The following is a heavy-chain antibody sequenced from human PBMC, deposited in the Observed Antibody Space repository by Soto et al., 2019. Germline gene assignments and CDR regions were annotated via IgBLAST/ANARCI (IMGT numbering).Heavy chain of an antibody. CDR2: INPNSGGT. J-gene: IGHJ6*02. Sequence: GASVKVSCKASGYTFTGYYMHWVRQAPGQGLEWMGWINPNSGGTNYAQKFQGWVTMTRDTSISTAYMELSRLRSDDTAVYYCARDAPTSITIFGAPPVYGMDVWGQGTTVTVSS. D-gene: IGHD3-3*01. CDR3: ARDAPTSITIFGAPPVYGMDV. CDR1: GYTFTGYY. V-gene: IGHV1-2*04.